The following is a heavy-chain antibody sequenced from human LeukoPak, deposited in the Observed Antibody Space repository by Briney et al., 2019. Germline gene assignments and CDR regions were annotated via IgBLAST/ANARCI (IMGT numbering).Heavy chain of an antibody. D-gene: IGHD2-21*01. CDR2: IYHTGST. J-gene: IGHJ5*02. V-gene: IGHV4-59*01. CDR1: GASIRSYY. Sequence: SETLSLTCIVSGASIRSYYWSWIRQPPGKGLEWIGYIYHTGSTNYNPSLKSRVTMSVDTSKNQFSLKLKSVTAADTAVYYCARGRIALNWFDPWGQGALVTVSS. CDR3: ARGRIALNWFDP.